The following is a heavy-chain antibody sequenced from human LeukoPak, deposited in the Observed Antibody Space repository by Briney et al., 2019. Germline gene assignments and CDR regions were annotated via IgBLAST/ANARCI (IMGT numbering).Heavy chain of an antibody. V-gene: IGHV4-59*01. J-gene: IGHJ4*02. CDR2: VYYGGSP. D-gene: IGHD6-19*01. CDR1: GGSISNYY. Sequence: SETLSLTCTVSGGSISNYYWTWLRQPPGKELEWIGHVYYGGSPNYNPSLSSRLTILIDASKNQFYMELSSVTAADTAVYYCARLRASEAGFDYWGQGTLVTVSS. CDR3: ARLRASEAGFDY.